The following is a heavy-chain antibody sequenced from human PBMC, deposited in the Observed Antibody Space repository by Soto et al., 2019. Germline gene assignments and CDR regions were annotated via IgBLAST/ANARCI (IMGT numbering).Heavy chain of an antibody. D-gene: IGHD4-17*01. V-gene: IGHV3-20*04. CDR1: GFSLDEYG. CDR3: ARDHRWGYEYGDYGDS. J-gene: IGHJ5*01. Sequence: EVQLVESGGGVVRPGGSLRLACAVSGFSLDEYGMSWVRQAPGKGLEWVSGMHRNGGSTGYAGSVKGRFTISRDDAKNSLYLQMNSLRAEDTAFYYCARDHRWGYEYGDYGDSWGHGTLVTVSS. CDR2: MHRNGGST.